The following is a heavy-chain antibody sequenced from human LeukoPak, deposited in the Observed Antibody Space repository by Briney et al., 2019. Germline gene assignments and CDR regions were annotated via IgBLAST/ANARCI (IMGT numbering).Heavy chain of an antibody. D-gene: IGHD3-3*01. Sequence: PGGSLRLSCAASGFTFSNYAMSWVRQAPGKGLEWVSALTGSGSITYYADSLKGRFTISRDNSKNTLYLQMNSLRAEDTAVYYCAKDVDFWSGYYTFDYWGQGTLVTVSS. CDR3: AKDVDFWSGYYTFDY. CDR1: GFTFSNYA. CDR2: LTGSGSIT. J-gene: IGHJ4*02. V-gene: IGHV3-23*01.